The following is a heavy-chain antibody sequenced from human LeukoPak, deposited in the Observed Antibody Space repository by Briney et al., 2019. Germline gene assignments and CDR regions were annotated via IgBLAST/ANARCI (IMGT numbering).Heavy chain of an antibody. V-gene: IGHV1-2*02. D-gene: IGHD3-3*01. CDR3: ARDSGLSLEWFPSFWP. CDR1: GYTFTGYY. J-gene: IGHJ5*02. CDR2: IKPNSGGA. Sequence: ASVKVSCKPSGYTFTGYYMHWVRQAPGQGVEWMGWIKPNSGGANYAQKFQGRVTTARVTSISTAYMELSSLRSDDATVYYCARDSGLSLEWFPSFWPWGQGTLVTVSS.